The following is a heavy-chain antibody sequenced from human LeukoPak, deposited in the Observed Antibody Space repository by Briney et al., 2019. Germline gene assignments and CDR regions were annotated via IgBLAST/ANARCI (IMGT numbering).Heavy chain of an antibody. Sequence: PGGSLRLSCAASGFTFSDYYMSWIRQAPGKGLEWVSYISATGSTIYYADSVKGRFTISRDNSKNTLYLQMNSLRAEDTAVYYCAKVTAISSLDYFDYWGQGTLVTVSS. CDR2: ISATGSTI. J-gene: IGHJ4*02. D-gene: IGHD6-6*01. CDR3: AKVTAISSLDYFDY. CDR1: GFTFSDYY. V-gene: IGHV3-11*01.